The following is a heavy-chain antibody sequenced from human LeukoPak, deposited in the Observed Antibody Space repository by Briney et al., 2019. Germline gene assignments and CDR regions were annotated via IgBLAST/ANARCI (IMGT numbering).Heavy chain of an antibody. D-gene: IGHD6-13*01. CDR2: IIPIFGTA. CDR1: GGTFSNYA. J-gene: IGHJ4*02. CDR3: ARGSQRLVETYFDY. Sequence: SVKVSCKASGGTFSNYAINWVRQAPGQGLEWMGGIIPIFGTANYAQKFQGRVTITADESTSTAYMELSSLRSEDTAVYYCARGSQRLVETYFDYWGQGTLVTVSS. V-gene: IGHV1-69*13.